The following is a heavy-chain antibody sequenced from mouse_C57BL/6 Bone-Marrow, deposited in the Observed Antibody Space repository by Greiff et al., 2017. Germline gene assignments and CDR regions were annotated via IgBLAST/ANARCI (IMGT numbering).Heavy chain of an antibody. CDR1: GYSFTDYN. Sequence: EVQLQQSGPELVKPGASVKISCKASGYSFTDYNMNWVKQSNGKSLEWIGVINPNYGTTSYNQKFKGKATLTVDPSSSTAYMQLNSLTSEDSAVYYCARLGYYYGSSYVWYFDVWGTGTTVTVSS. CDR3: ARLGYYYGSSYVWYFDV. V-gene: IGHV1-39*01. CDR2: INPNYGTT. J-gene: IGHJ1*03. D-gene: IGHD1-1*01.